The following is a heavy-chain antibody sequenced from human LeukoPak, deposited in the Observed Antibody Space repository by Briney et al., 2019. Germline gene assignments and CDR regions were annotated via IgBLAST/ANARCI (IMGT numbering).Heavy chain of an antibody. CDR3: VTDYYYYGMDV. Sequence: ASVKVSCKASGYTFTSYGISWVRQAPGQGLEWMGWISAYNGNTNYAQKLQGRVTMTTDTSTSTAYIELRSLRSDDTAVNYCVTDYYYYGMDVWGQGTTVTVSS. V-gene: IGHV1-18*01. CDR1: GYTFTSYG. J-gene: IGHJ6*02. D-gene: IGHD1-14*01. CDR2: ISAYNGNT.